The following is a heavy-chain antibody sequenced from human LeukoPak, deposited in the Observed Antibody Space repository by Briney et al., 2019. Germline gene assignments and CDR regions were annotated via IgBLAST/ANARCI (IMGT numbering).Heavy chain of an antibody. CDR3: AKYRVAPLGVIASAVFDY. V-gene: IGHV3-23*01. D-gene: IGHD6-13*01. CDR1: GFTFSTFA. J-gene: IGHJ4*02. CDR2: IFPSGGEI. Sequence: GGSLRLSCAASGFTFSTFAMIWVRQPPGKGLEWVSSIFPSGGEIHYADSVRGRFTISRDNSKNTLYLQMNSLRAEDTAVYYCAKYRVAPLGVIASAVFDYWGQGTPVTVSS.